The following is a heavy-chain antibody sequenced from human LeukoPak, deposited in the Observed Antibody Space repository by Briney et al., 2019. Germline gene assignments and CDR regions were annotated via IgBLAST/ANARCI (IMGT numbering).Heavy chain of an antibody. V-gene: IGHV3-66*01. D-gene: IGHD3-16*01. CDR3: ARTRGDTYYFDY. Sequence: GGSLRLSCAASGFTGSSNYMSWVRQAPGMGLKWVSVIYSGGSTYYADSVKGRFTISRDNSKNTLYLQMNSLRAEDTAVYYCARTRGDTYYFDYWGQGTLVTVSS. CDR1: GFTGSSNY. J-gene: IGHJ4*02. CDR2: IYSGGST.